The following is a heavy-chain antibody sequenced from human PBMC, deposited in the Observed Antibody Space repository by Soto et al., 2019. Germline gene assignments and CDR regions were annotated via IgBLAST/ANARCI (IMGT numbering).Heavy chain of an antibody. D-gene: IGHD5-18*01. CDR1: GFSLSTSGVG. Sequence: QITLKESGPTLVKPTQTLTLTCTFSGFSLSTSGVGVGWIRQPPGKALEWLALIYCDDGKRYSPSLKSRLTITKDTSKNQVVLTMTNMDPVDTATYYWAHRCGYSYGRNAFDIWGQGTLVTVSS. J-gene: IGHJ3*02. CDR2: IYCDDGK. CDR3: AHRCGYSYGRNAFDI. V-gene: IGHV2-5*02.